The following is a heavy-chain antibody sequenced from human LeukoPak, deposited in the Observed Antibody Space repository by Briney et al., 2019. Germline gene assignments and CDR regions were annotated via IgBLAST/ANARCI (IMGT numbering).Heavy chain of an antibody. CDR3: ARDSGAVEDTGVGFDY. CDR1: GGSISSGPYY. D-gene: IGHD2-8*02. CDR2: IYTSGST. J-gene: IGHJ4*02. Sequence: SETLSLTFTVSGGSISSGPYYWNWIRQPAGKGLEWIGRIYTSGSTNYNPSLKSRVTISVDTSKNQFSLKLSSVTATDTAVYYCARDSGAVEDTGVGFDYWGQGTLVTVSS. V-gene: IGHV4-61*02.